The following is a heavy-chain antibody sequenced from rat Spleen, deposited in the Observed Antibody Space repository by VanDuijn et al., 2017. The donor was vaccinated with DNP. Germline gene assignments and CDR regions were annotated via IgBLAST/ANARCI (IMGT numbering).Heavy chain of an antibody. J-gene: IGHJ4*01. CDR1: GFTFSSYW. Sequence: EVQLVETGGGLVQPGRSLKLSCVASGFTFSSYWMYWIRQAPGKGLEWVASIKTDGGSTYYPDSVKGRFTISRDNAENTVYLQMNSLRSEDTATYYCARHGEVPTRYAMDAWGQGTSVTVSS. V-gene: IGHV5-58*01. D-gene: IGHD2-1*01. CDR2: IKTDGGST. CDR3: ARHGEVPTRYAMDA.